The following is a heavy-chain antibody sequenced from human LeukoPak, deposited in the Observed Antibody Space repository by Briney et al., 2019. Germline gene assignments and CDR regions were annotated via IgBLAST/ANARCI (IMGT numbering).Heavy chain of an antibody. CDR2: FYYSGST. CDR1: GGSISSSTYY. V-gene: IGHV4-39*07. D-gene: IGHD3-10*01. CDR3: ARDLRRITMVRGVQDAFDI. J-gene: IGHJ3*02. Sequence: KPSETLSLTCTVSGGSISSSTYYWGWIRQPPGKGLEWIGSFYYSGSTYYNPSLKSRVTISVDTSKKQLSLKLSSVTAADTAVYYCARDLRRITMVRGVQDAFDIWGQGTMVTASS.